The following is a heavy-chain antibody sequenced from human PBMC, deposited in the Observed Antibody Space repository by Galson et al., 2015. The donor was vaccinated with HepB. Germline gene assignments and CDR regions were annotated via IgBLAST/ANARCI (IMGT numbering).Heavy chain of an antibody. CDR2: IKSKTDGGTT. D-gene: IGHD1-1*01. CDR1: GFTFSNAW. CDR3: TTDTTGSWGYYYYYYGMDV. Sequence: SLRLSCAASGFTFSNAWMSWVRQAPGKGLEWVGRIKSKTDGGTTDYAAPVKGRFTISRDDSKNTLYLQMNSLKTEDTAVYYCTTDTTGSWGYYYYYYGMDVWGQGTTVTVSS. V-gene: IGHV3-15*01. J-gene: IGHJ6*02.